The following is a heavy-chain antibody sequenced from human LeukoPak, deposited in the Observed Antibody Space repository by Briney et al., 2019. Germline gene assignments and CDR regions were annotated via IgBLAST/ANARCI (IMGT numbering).Heavy chain of an antibody. Sequence: GGSLRLSCAASRFTFSTYAMHWVRQAPGKGLEWVSVISNDGRDNHYADSVKGRFTISRDNSKNTLFLQIYSLRGEDTAVYYCARDVSVAAADYYFDLWGQGTLVSVSS. CDR3: ARDVSVAAADYYFDL. CDR2: ISNDGRDN. V-gene: IGHV3-30*04. CDR1: RFTFSTYA. D-gene: IGHD2-15*01. J-gene: IGHJ4*02.